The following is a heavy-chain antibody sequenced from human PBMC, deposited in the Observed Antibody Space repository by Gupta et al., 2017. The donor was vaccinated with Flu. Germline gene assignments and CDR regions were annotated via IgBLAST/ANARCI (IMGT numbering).Heavy chain of an antibody. D-gene: IGHD3-22*01. V-gene: IGHV1-69*06. CDR2: IIPMFGTA. CDR1: GVTFSSYA. J-gene: IGHJ3*02. CDR3: ARAANGYYDGSGYFKDVFDI. Sequence: QVQLVQSGAEVKKPGSSVKVSCKASGVTFSSYAMNWVRQAPGQGLEWMGGIIPMFGTANYAQKFQGRVTISADKSTITTYMELSSLRSEDTAVYYCARAANGYYDGSGYFKDVFDIWGQGTMVTVSS.